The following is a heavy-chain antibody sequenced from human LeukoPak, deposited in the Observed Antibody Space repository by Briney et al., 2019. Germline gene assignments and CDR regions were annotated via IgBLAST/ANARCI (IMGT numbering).Heavy chain of an antibody. J-gene: IGHJ4*02. CDR3: AASGWSKPYYFHY. Sequence: ASVKVSCKASGYTFTSYRINWVRQAPGQGLEWMGWISAYNGNTNYAQKFQDRVTMTTDTSTNTAYMELRSLRSDDTAVYYCAASGWSKPYYFHYWGQGTLVTVSS. V-gene: IGHV1-18*01. CDR1: GYTFTSYR. D-gene: IGHD6-19*01. CDR2: ISAYNGNT.